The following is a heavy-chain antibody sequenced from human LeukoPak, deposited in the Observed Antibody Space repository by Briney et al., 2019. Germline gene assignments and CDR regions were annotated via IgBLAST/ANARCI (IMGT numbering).Heavy chain of an antibody. J-gene: IGHJ5*02. CDR1: GFTFSDYW. V-gene: IGHV3-74*01. Sequence: GGSLRLSCAASGFTFSDYWMHWVRQAPGKGLVWVSRINSDGINTSYADSVKGRFTISRDNAKNTLNLQMNSLRAEDTAVYYCARDLGQYYDTSDNWFDPWGQGTLVTVSS. CDR3: ARDLGQYYDTSDNWFDP. CDR2: INSDGINT. D-gene: IGHD3-22*01.